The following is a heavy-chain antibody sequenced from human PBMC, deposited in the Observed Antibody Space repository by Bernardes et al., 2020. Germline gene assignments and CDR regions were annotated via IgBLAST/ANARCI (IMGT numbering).Heavy chain of an antibody. CDR2: INHSGST. CDR3: ARRWLRYFDWLQHDAFDI. CDR1: GGSFSGYY. D-gene: IGHD3-9*01. V-gene: IGHV4-34*01. J-gene: IGHJ3*02. Sequence: SETLSLTCAVYGGSFSGYYWSWIRQPPGKGLEWIGEINHSGSTNYNPSLKSRVTISVDTSKNQFSLKLSSVTAADTAVYYCARRWLRYFDWLQHDAFDIWGQGTMVTVSS.